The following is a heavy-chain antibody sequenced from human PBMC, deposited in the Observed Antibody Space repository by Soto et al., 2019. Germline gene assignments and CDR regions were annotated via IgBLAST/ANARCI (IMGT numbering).Heavy chain of an antibody. Sequence: EASVKVSCKASGYTFTSYGISWVRQAPGQGLEWMGWISAYNGNTNYAQKLQGRVTMTTDTSTSTAYMELRSLRSDDTAVYYCARGSLNYYDSSGYFPQIDYWGQGTLVTVSS. CDR1: GYTFTSYG. J-gene: IGHJ4*02. V-gene: IGHV1-18*01. CDR2: ISAYNGNT. CDR3: ARGSLNYYDSSGYFPQIDY. D-gene: IGHD3-22*01.